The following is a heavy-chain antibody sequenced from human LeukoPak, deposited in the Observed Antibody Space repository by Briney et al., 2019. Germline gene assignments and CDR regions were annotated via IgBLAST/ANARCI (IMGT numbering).Heavy chain of an antibody. D-gene: IGHD4-23*01. V-gene: IGHV4-59*08. J-gene: IGHJ4*02. CDR1: GGSISSYY. Sequence: SETLSLTCTVSGGSISSYYWSWIRQPPGKGLEWIGYIYYGGSTNYNPSLKSRVTISVDTSKNQFSLKLSSVTAEDTAVYYCARHSYGGNSGVVYWGQGTLVTVSS. CDR3: ARHSYGGNSGVVY. CDR2: IYYGGST.